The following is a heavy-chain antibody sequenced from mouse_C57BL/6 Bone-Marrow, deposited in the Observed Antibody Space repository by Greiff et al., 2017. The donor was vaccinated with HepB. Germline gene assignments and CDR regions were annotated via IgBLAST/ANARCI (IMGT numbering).Heavy chain of an antibody. CDR2: ISSGGSYT. CDR1: GFTFSSYG. CDR3: ARPVMDY. J-gene: IGHJ4*01. Sequence: EVMLVESGGDLVKPGGSLKLSCAASGFTFSSYGMSWVRQTPDKRLEWVATISSGGSYTYYPDSVKGRFTISRDNAKNTLYLQMSSLKSEDTAMYYCARPVMDYWGQGTSVTVSS. V-gene: IGHV5-6*01.